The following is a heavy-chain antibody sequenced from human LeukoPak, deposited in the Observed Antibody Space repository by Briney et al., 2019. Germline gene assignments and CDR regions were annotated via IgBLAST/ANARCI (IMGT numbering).Heavy chain of an antibody. J-gene: IGHJ5*02. V-gene: IGHV4-59*11. Sequence: SETLSLTCTVSGGSISSHYWSWIRQPPGKGLEWIGYIFYSGSTNYNPSLKSRVTISVDKSKNQFSLKLSSVTAADAAVYYCARDRFGTTDWFDPWGQGTLVTVSS. CDR2: IFYSGST. CDR3: ARDRFGTTDWFDP. CDR1: GGSISSHY. D-gene: IGHD1-1*01.